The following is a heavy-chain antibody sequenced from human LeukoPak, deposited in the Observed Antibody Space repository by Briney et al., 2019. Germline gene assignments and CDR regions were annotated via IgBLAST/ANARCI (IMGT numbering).Heavy chain of an antibody. CDR2: IYYSGYT. Sequence: PSETLSLTCTVSGGTVSGDSINNYYWSWIRQPPGKGLEWIGYIYYSGYTNYNPSLKSRVTISVDTSENQFSLQLSSVTPADTAVYFCARDSGSYGSDYWGQGTLVTVSS. D-gene: IGHD1-26*01. V-gene: IGHV4-61*01. CDR3: ARDSGSYGSDY. J-gene: IGHJ4*02. CDR1: GGTVSGDSINNYY.